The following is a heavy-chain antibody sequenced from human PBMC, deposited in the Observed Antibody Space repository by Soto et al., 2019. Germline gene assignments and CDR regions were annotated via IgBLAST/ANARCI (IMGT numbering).Heavy chain of an antibody. D-gene: IGHD1-7*01. CDR3: SASIHGTTAIDY. CDR1: RFTCGSYD. CDR2: IGTAGVT. V-gene: IGHV3-13*01. Sequence: PGRSLRLSCAASRFTCGSYDMPLVRQITGKRLEGCSTIGTAGVTYYPDSVKGRFTISRENAKNSLYLQMNSLRSEQTAVYYFSASIHGTTAIDYSGQGTVV. J-gene: IGHJ4*02.